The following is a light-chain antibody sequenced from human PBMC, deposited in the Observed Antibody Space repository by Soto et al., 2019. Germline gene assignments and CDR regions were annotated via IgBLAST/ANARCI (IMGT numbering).Light chain of an antibody. V-gene: IGLV2-23*01. CDR1: ISDVGRYNL. J-gene: IGLJ2*01. CDR3: CSYAGGASVV. CDR2: EDI. Sequence: QSVLTQPASVSGSPGQSITISCTGNISDVGRYNLVSWYQQHPDKAPKLIIYEDIERPSGVSHRFSGSTSGNTASLTISGLHTEDEAKYFCCSYAGGASVVFGGGTKLTVL.